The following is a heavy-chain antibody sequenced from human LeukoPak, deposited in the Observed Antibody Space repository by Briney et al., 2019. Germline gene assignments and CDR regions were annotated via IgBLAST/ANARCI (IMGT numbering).Heavy chain of an antibody. Sequence: SETLSLTCAVYGGSFSGYYWSWIRQPPGKGLDWIGEINHSGSTNYNPSLKSRVTISVDTSKNQFSLKLSSVTAADTAVYYCASSIAVAGPHYFDYWGQGTLVTVSS. CDR3: ASSIAVAGPHYFDY. J-gene: IGHJ4*02. D-gene: IGHD6-19*01. CDR1: GGSFSGYY. V-gene: IGHV4-34*01. CDR2: INHSGST.